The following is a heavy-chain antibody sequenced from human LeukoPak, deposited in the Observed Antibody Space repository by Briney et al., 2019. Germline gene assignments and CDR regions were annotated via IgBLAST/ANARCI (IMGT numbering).Heavy chain of an antibody. CDR1: GYTFTGYY. V-gene: IGHV1-2*02. J-gene: IGHJ4*02. CDR3: ARGEGWLVYYFDY. Sequence: ASVKVSCKASGYTFTGYYMHWVRQAPGQGLEWMGWINPNSGGTNFAQKFQGRVTMTRDTSINTSYMELGRLRSDDTAVYYCARGEGWLVYYFDYWGQGTLVTVSS. D-gene: IGHD6-19*01. CDR2: INPNSGGT.